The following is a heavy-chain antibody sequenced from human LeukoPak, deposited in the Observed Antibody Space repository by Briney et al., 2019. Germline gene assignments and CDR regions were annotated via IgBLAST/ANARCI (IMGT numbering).Heavy chain of an antibody. Sequence: SETLSLTCTVSGGSISSYYWSWIRQPRGKGLEWIGYIYYSGSTNYNPSLKSRVTISVDTSKNQFSLKLSSVTAADTAVYYCARVVRGVIDYWGQRTLVTVSS. J-gene: IGHJ4*02. CDR2: IYYSGST. D-gene: IGHD3-10*01. CDR1: GGSISSYY. V-gene: IGHV4-59*01. CDR3: ARVVRGVIDY.